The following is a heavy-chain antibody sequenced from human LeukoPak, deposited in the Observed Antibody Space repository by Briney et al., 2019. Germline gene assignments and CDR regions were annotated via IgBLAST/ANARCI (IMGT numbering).Heavy chain of an antibody. CDR2: IYHSGST. V-gene: IGHV4-38-2*02. J-gene: IGHJ4*01. CDR1: GYSISSGYY. D-gene: IGHD1-1*01. Sequence: SETLSLTCTVSGYSISSGYYWGWIRQPPGKGLEWIGNIYHSGSTYYNPSLKSRVTISVDTSKNQFSLKLSSVTAADSAVYYCARAGTTTFHFDYWGQEPWSPSPQ. CDR3: ARAGTTTFHFDY.